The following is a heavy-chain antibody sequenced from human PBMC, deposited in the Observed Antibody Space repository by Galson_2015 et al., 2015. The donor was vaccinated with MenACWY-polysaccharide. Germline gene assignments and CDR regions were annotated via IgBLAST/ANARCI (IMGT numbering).Heavy chain of an antibody. CDR1: GFTFSSYA. CDR2: TSASGGST. Sequence: SLRLSCAASGFTFSSYAMSWVRQAPGKGLEWVSSTSASGGSTYYADSVKGRFTISRDNSKNTVYLQMSGLRAEDTAVFYCAKSMGYGGISGLGDYWGQGTLVTVSS. V-gene: IGHV3-23*01. D-gene: IGHD4-23*01. J-gene: IGHJ4*02. CDR3: AKSMGYGGISGLGDY.